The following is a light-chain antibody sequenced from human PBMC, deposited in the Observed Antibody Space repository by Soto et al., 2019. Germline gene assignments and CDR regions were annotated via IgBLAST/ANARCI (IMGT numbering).Light chain of an antibody. CDR3: QQYYSSPLFT. CDR1: QSVLYSSNNKNY. V-gene: IGKV4-1*01. Sequence: DIVMTQSPDSLAVSLGERATINCKSSQSVLYSSNNKNYLAWYQQKPGQPPKLLIYWASTRESGVPDRFSGNGSGTNFTLTISSLQAEDVAGYYCQQYYSSPLFTFGPGTKVDIK. CDR2: WAS. J-gene: IGKJ3*01.